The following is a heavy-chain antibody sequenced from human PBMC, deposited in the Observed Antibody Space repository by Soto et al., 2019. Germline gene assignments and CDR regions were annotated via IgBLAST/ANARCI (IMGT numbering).Heavy chain of an antibody. J-gene: IGHJ6*01. D-gene: IGHD2-2*01. CDR1: VCIFSDYS. CDR2: ITTTSSTM. V-gene: IGHV3-48*02. CDR3: ARDSSCRNYYVMEV. Sequence: HPGGSLRLSCTPSVCIFSDYSMNWVRHSPGKCLEWISYITTTSSTMYYADSVKGRFTISRDNAKNSLYLQMNSLRDEDTAVYYCARDSSCRNYYVMEVFGHGTRFKVSS.